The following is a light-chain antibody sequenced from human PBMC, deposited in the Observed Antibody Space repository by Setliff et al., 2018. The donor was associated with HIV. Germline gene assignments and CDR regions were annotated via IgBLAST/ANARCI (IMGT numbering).Light chain of an antibody. CDR2: DVT. V-gene: IGLV2-14*03. Sequence: QSVLTQPASVSGSPGQSITISCTGTSSDVGSYDFVSLYQQHTGKVPKLLIYDVTGRNSVVSHRFSGSKSGNTASLTISGLQAEDEADYYCSSYTTNRKFVFGTGTNVTVL. J-gene: IGLJ1*01. CDR1: SSDVGSYDF. CDR3: SSYTTNRKFV.